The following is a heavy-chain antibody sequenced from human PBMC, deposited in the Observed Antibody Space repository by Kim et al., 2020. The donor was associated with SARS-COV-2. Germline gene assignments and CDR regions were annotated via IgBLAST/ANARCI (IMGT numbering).Heavy chain of an antibody. D-gene: IGHD3-9*01. J-gene: IGHJ4*02. Sequence: SETLSLTCAVYGGSFSGYYWSWIRQPPGKGLEWIGEINHSGSTNYNPSLKSRVTISVDTSKNQFSLKLSSVTAADTAVYYCARERHILTGHRFDYWGQG. CDR2: INHSGST. CDR3: ARERHILTGHRFDY. V-gene: IGHV4-34*01. CDR1: GGSFSGYY.